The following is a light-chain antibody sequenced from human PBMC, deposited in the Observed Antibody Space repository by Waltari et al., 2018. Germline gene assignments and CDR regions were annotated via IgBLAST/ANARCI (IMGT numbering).Light chain of an antibody. CDR2: EVS. Sequence: QSALTQPASVSGSPGQSITISCTGTSSDVGAFNYISWYQQHPGKAPKFIIYEVSNRPSGVSTRFSGSKPGNPASLTISGLQTEDEADYYCNSYTTTAARVFGGGTRLTVL. CDR1: SSDVGAFNY. V-gene: IGLV2-14*01. CDR3: NSYTTTAARV. J-gene: IGLJ3*02.